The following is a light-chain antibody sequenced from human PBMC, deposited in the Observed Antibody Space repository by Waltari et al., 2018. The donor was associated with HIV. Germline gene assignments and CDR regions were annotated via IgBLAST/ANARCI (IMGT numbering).Light chain of an antibody. CDR1: SGNIANNH. V-gene: IGLV6-57*03. CDR2: EDT. CDR3: QSYDQTIPCV. Sequence: NFVLTQPHSVSESPGKTVTISCARSSGNIANNHVQWYQQRPGSAPTPVIYEDTQRPSGVPDRFSGSIDTSSNSASLTIYELTTEDEADYYCQSYDQTIPCVFGTGTRLTVL. J-gene: IGLJ1*01.